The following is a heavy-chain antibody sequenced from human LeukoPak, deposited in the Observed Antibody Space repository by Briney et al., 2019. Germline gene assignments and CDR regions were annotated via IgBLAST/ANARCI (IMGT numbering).Heavy chain of an antibody. CDR3: AKAPRMTTVTGDYFDY. Sequence: AGGSLRLSCAVSTFYFTDYAMSWARQAPGKGLEWLSAVSGNGDTKDYVDSVKGRFTISRDNSKNTVYLQMNSLRAEDTAVYYCAKAPRMTTVTGDYFDYWGQGTLVTVSS. CDR2: VSGNGDTK. J-gene: IGHJ4*02. V-gene: IGHV3-23*01. CDR1: TFYFTDYA. D-gene: IGHD4-17*01.